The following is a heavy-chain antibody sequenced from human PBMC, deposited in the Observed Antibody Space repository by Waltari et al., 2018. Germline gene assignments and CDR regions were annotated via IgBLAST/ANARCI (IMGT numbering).Heavy chain of an antibody. CDR1: GYTFTSYD. D-gene: IGHD6-19*01. CDR2: MNPNSGNT. CDR3: ARSSGWSQPPYYYYGMDV. V-gene: IGHV1-8*03. J-gene: IGHJ6*02. Sequence: QVQLVQSGAEVKKPGASVKVSCKASGYTFTSYDINWVRQAPGQGLEWMGWMNPNSGNTGYAQKFQGRVTITRNTSISTAYMELSSLRSEDTAVYYCARSSGWSQPPYYYYGMDVWGQGTTVTVSS.